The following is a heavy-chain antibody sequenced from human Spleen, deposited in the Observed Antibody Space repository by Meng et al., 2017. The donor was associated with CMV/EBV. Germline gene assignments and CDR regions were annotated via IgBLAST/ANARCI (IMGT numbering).Heavy chain of an antibody. D-gene: IGHD3-10*01. Sequence: ASVKVSCKASGYTFPGYYIHWVRQAPGQGLEWMGWINPNTGDTNYAQKFQGRVTMTRDTSISTAYMELSRLRSDDTAVYYCARDAHWGLGVIWYFDLWGRGTLVTVSS. V-gene: IGHV1-2*02. CDR3: ARDAHWGLGVIWYFDL. CDR2: INPNTGDT. J-gene: IGHJ2*01. CDR1: GYTFPGYY.